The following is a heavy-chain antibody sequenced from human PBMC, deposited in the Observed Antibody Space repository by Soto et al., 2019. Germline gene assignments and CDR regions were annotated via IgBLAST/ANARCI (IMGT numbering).Heavy chain of an antibody. CDR2: IYYSGST. D-gene: IGHD1-26*01. CDR1: GGSIRSGDYY. Sequence: SQTLSLPCTVSGGSIRSGDYYWSWIRQPPGKGLEWIGYIYYSGSTYYNPSLKSRVTISVDTSKNQFSLKLSSVTAADTAVYYCASSESVGNDYYYYGMDVWGQGTTVTVSS. V-gene: IGHV4-30-4*01. J-gene: IGHJ6*02. CDR3: ASSESVGNDYYYYGMDV.